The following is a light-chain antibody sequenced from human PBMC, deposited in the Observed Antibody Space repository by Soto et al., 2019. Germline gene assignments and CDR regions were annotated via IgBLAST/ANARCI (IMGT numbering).Light chain of an antibody. CDR3: AAWDDSLNGCV. CDR2: SDN. V-gene: IGLV1-44*01. Sequence: QSVLTQPPSASGTPGQRVTISCSGSSSNIGTYSVSWYQHFPGTAPRLRIYSDNQRPSGVPDRFSASKSGASASMAISGLQSEDEADFYCAAWDDSLNGCVFGTGTKLTVL. J-gene: IGLJ1*01. CDR1: SSNIGTYS.